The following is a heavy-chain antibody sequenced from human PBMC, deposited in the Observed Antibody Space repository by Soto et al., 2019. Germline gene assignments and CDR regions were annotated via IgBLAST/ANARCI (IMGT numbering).Heavy chain of an antibody. J-gene: IGHJ4*02. D-gene: IGHD3-22*01. V-gene: IGHV4-30-4*01. Sequence: QVQLQESGPGLVKPSQTLSLTCTVSGDSITSGDYYWSWIRQPPGKGLEWIGYIYYSGSTYYNPSLKSXXTXSGXTSKIQFSLKLSSVTAADTAVYYCARDDSSGFSAYWGQGTLVTVSS. CDR1: GDSITSGDYY. CDR3: ARDDSSGFSAY. CDR2: IYYSGST.